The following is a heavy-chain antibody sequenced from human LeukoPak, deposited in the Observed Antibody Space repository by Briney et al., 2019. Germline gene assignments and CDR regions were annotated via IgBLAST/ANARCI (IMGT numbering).Heavy chain of an antibody. CDR3: ARDNFGVVVLGAFDI. Sequence: GGSLRLSCAASGFTFSSYAMHWVRQAPGKGLEWVAVISYDGSNKYYADSVKGRFTISRHNSKNTLYLQMHSLRAEDTAVYYCARDNFGVVVLGAFDIWGQGTMVTVSS. CDR2: ISYDGSNK. CDR1: GFTFSSYA. J-gene: IGHJ3*02. D-gene: IGHD3-3*01. V-gene: IGHV3-30*04.